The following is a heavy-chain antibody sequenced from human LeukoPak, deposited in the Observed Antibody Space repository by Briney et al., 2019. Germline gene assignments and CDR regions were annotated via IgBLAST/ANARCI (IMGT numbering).Heavy chain of an antibody. D-gene: IGHD1-26*01. J-gene: IGHJ4*02. CDR1: GFTFSSYA. V-gene: IGHV3-23*01. CDR3: AKDLHWGVGATTFDS. CDR2: IIGSAGST. Sequence: GGSLRLSCAVSGFTFSSYAMSWVRQAPGKGLGWVSSIIGSAGSTYYAHSVKGRFTISRDNSKNTLYLQMNSLRAEDTAVYYCAKDLHWGVGATTFDSWGQGTLVTVSS.